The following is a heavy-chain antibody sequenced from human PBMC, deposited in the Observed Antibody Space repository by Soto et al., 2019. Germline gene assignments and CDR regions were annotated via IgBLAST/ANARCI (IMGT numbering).Heavy chain of an antibody. D-gene: IGHD6-6*01. CDR3: VRDRRASSSSATGWFDP. CDR2: ISGSGGSA. J-gene: IGHJ5*02. V-gene: IGHV3-23*01. Sequence: GGPLRLSCAASGFTFSTYAMTWVRQVPGEGLQWVSAISGSGGSAYYADSVKGRFIISRDNSKNTLYLQMNNLRAEDTAVYYCVRDRRASSSSATGWFDPWGQGTLVTVSS. CDR1: GFTFSTYA.